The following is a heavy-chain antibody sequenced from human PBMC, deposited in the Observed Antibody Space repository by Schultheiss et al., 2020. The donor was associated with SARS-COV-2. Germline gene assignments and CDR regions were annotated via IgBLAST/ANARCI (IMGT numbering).Heavy chain of an antibody. V-gene: IGHV4-4*07. CDR2: IYTSGST. D-gene: IGHD3-16*02. J-gene: IGHJ3*02. CDR1: GGSISSYY. CDR3: ARDLGDYVWGSYRPHDAFDI. Sequence: SETLSLTCTVSGGSISSYYWSWIRQPAGKGLEWIGRIYTSGSTNYNPSLKSRVTMSVDTSKNQFSLKLSSVTAADTAVYYCARDLGDYVWGSYRPHDAFDIWGQGTTVTVSS.